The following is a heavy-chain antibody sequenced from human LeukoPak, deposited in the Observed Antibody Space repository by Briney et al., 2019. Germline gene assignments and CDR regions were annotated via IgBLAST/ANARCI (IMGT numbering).Heavy chain of an antibody. Sequence: GGSLRLSCAASGFTVSSNYMSWVRQAPGKGLEWVSSISSSGSYIFYADSVKGRFTLSRDNAKNSLYLQVNSLRAEDTGLYYCARGDKSSGWYFLDSWGQGTLVTVSS. CDR1: GFTVSSNY. V-gene: IGHV3-21*01. D-gene: IGHD6-19*01. J-gene: IGHJ4*02. CDR2: ISSSGSYI. CDR3: ARGDKSSGWYFLDS.